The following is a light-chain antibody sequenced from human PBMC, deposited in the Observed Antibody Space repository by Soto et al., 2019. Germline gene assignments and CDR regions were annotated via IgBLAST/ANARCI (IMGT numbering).Light chain of an antibody. J-gene: IGLJ1*01. CDR1: SSDVGDYNL. CDR2: EVS. V-gene: IGLV2-23*02. CDR3: CAYAGSGTDV. Sequence: QSALTQPASVSGSPGQSITISCTGSSSDVGDYNLVSWYQQHPGKAPKLMIYEVSNRPSGVSYRFSGSKSANTASLTISGLQAEDEADYYCCAYAGSGTDVFGTGTKLTVL.